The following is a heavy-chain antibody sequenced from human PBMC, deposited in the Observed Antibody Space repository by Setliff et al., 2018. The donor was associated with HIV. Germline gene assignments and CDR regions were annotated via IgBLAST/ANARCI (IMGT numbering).Heavy chain of an antibody. CDR3: ARAKATRQARPTNCFDP. J-gene: IGHJ5*02. Sequence: GASVKVSCKASGGNFRFYAFSWVRQAPGQGLEWMGGIIPMFVTANYAQKFQDRVTITADESTSTAYMELSSLRFEDTVVYYCARAKATRQARPTNCFDPWGQGTLVTVSS. CDR1: GGNFRFYA. V-gene: IGHV1-69*13. D-gene: IGHD1-1*01. CDR2: IIPMFVTA.